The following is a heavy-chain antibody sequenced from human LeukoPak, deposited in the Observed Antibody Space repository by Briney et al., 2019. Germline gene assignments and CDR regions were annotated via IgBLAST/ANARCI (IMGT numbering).Heavy chain of an antibody. CDR1: GFTFSSYS. CDR2: ISSSSRYI. D-gene: IGHD3-9*01. V-gene: IGHV3-21*01. CDR3: ARGGSDILTQHDY. J-gene: IGHJ4*02. Sequence: GGSLGLSCAASGFTFSSYSLNWVRQAPGKGLEWVSSISSSSRYIYYADSVKGRSTISRDNAKTSLYLQMSSLRAEDTAVYYCARGGSDILTQHDYWGQGTLVTVSS.